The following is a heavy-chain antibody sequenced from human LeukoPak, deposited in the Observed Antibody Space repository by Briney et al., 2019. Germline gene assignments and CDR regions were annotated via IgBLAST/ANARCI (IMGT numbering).Heavy chain of an antibody. Sequence: GGSLRLSCAASGFTFSNTWMSWVRQAPGKGLEWVGRIKSKTDGGTTDYAAPVKGRFTISRDDSKNTLYLQVNSLKTEDTAVYYCTTDGYYYDSSGYQNGDWGQGTLVTVSS. J-gene: IGHJ4*02. CDR2: IKSKTDGGTT. CDR1: GFTFSNTW. V-gene: IGHV3-15*01. CDR3: TTDGYYYDSSGYQNGD. D-gene: IGHD3-22*01.